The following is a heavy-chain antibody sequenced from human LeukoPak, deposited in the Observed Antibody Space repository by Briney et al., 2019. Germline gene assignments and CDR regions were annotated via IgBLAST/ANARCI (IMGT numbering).Heavy chain of an antibody. CDR1: GGSIGTYY. CDR2: IYYSGNT. CDR3: ARGSNSYYYYMDV. V-gene: IGHV4-59*01. J-gene: IGHJ6*03. D-gene: IGHD4-23*01. Sequence: PSETLSLTCTVSGGSIGTYYWSWIRQPPGKGLEWIGYIYYSGNTIYNPSLKSRVTISLDTSKNQFSLRLSSVTAADTAVYYCARGSNSYYYYMDVWGKGTTVTVSS.